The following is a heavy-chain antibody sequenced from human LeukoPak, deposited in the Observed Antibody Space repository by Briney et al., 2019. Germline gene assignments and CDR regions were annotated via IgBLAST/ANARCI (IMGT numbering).Heavy chain of an antibody. D-gene: IGHD1-26*01. CDR3: ARGPKWEDAFDT. Sequence: ASVKVSCKASGYTFTSYYMHWVRQAPGQGLEWMGWINPNSGGTNYAQKFQGRVTMTRDTSISTAYMELSRLRSDDTAVYYCARGPKWEDAFDTWGQGTMVTVSS. CDR2: INPNSGGT. CDR1: GYTFTSYY. V-gene: IGHV1-2*02. J-gene: IGHJ3*02.